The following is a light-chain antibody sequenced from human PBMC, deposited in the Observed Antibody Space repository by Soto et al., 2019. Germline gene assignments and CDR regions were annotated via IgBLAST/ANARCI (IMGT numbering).Light chain of an antibody. J-gene: IGLJ3*02. V-gene: IGLV1-40*01. CDR2: GNS. CDR1: SSNIGAGYD. CDR3: QSYDRSRSGWV. Sequence: QSVLTQPPSVSGAPGQRVTISCTGSSSNIGAGYDVHWYQQLPGTAPKLLIYGNSNRPSGVPDRFSGSKSGPSASLAITGLQAEDEAADYCQSYDRSRSGWVFGGGTKLTVL.